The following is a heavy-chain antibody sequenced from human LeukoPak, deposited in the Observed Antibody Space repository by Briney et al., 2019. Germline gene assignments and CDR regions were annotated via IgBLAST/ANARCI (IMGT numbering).Heavy chain of an antibody. CDR1: GGSISSSNW. J-gene: IGHJ3*02. Sequence: SGTLSLTCAVSGGSISSSNWWSWVRHPPGKGLEWIGEIYHSGSTNYNPSLKSRATISVDKSKNQFSLKLSSVTVADTAVCYCAQNRRAFDIWGQGTMVTVSS. V-gene: IGHV4-4*02. CDR2: IYHSGST. CDR3: AQNRRAFDI.